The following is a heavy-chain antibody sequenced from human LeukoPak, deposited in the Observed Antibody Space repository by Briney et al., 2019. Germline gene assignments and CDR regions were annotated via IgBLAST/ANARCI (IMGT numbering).Heavy chain of an antibody. CDR1: GFTFSSYA. V-gene: IGHV3-23*01. Sequence: PGGSLRLSCAASGFTFSSYAMSLVRQAPGKGLEWVSAISGSGGSTYYADSVKGRFTISRDNSKNTLYLQMNSLRAEDTAVYYCAKDIVVVVAATFDYWGQGTLVTVSS. CDR2: ISGSGGST. CDR3: AKDIVVVVAATFDY. J-gene: IGHJ4*02. D-gene: IGHD2-15*01.